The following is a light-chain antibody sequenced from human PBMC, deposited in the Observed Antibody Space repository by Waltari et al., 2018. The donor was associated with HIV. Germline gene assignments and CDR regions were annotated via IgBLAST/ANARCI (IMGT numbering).Light chain of an antibody. CDR2: GAS. Sequence: EIVLTQSQGTLSLSPGEGVTLSCRASQRVNKNYLAWYQQKPGQPPRLLIYGASSRATDIPDRFFGSGSGTDFTLTITRLEPEDFAVYYCQQYGSSPPITFGQGTRLEIK. CDR1: QRVNKNY. J-gene: IGKJ5*01. V-gene: IGKV3-20*01. CDR3: QQYGSSPPIT.